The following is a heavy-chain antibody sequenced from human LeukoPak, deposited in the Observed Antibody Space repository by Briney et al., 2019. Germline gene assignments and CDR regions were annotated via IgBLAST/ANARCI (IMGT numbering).Heavy chain of an antibody. Sequence: ASVKVSCKASGYTFTGYYMHWVRQAPGQGLEWMGWINPNSGGTNYAQKFQGRVTMTRDTSISTAYMELSRLRSDGTAVYYCARVTSYYYDSSGYLARTYDYWGQGTLVTVSS. V-gene: IGHV1-2*02. D-gene: IGHD3-22*01. J-gene: IGHJ4*02. CDR3: ARVTSYYYDSSGYLARTYDY. CDR2: INPNSGGT. CDR1: GYTFTGYY.